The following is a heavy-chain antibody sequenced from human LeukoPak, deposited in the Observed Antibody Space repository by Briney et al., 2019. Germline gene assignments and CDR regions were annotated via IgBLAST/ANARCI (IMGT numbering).Heavy chain of an antibody. Sequence: PSETLSLTCTVSGGSISSYYWSWIRQPPGKGLEWIGYIYYSGSTNYNPSLKSRATISVDTSKNQFSLKLSSVTAADTAVYYCARRPPVGYYGMDVWGQGNTVTVSS. CDR3: ARRPPVGYYGMDV. J-gene: IGHJ6*02. CDR1: GGSISSYY. D-gene: IGHD1-14*01. V-gene: IGHV4-59*01. CDR2: IYYSGST.